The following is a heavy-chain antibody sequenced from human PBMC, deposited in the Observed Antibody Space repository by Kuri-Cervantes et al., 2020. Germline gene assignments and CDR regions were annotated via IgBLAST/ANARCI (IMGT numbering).Heavy chain of an antibody. V-gene: IGHV3-33*01. D-gene: IGHD1-26*01. CDR1: GFTFSSYG. CDR2: IWYDGSNK. CDR3: ARAVVDSGSYYLHYYYGMGV. Sequence: GGSLRLSCAASGFTFSSYGMHWVRQAPGKGLEWVAVIWYDGSNKYYADSVKGRFTISRDNSKNTLYLQMNSLRAEDTAVYYCARAVVDSGSYYLHYYYGMGVWGQGTTVTVSS. J-gene: IGHJ6*02.